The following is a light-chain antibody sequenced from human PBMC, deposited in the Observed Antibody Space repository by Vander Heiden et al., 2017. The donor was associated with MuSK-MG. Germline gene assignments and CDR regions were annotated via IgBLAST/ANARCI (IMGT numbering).Light chain of an antibody. CDR1: QSVSSN. J-gene: IGKJ4*01. CDR2: GAS. Sequence: EIVMTQSPATLSVSPGERATLSCRASQSVSSNLAWYQQKPGQAPRLLIYGASTSVTGIPARFRGSGSRTEFTLTIIILQSEDFAVYYCQQDNNWPLAFGGGTKVEIK. CDR3: QQDNNWPLA. V-gene: IGKV3D-15*01.